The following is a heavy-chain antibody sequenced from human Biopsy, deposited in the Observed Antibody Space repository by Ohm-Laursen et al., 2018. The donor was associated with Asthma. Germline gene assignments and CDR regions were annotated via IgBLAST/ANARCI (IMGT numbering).Heavy chain of an antibody. V-gene: IGHV1-69*01. J-gene: IGHJ6*02. CDR3: ARGYSGSDRIVYYYSGLEV. D-gene: IGHD5-12*01. CDR2: LIPVLGTP. Sequence: SSVKVSCKASGFSFDNYFMHWVRQAPGQGLEWMGGLIPVLGTPDHAQMFEGRVTITADESTSTAYMELSSLSSEDTAVYYCARGYSGSDRIVYYYSGLEVWGQGTTVTVSS. CDR1: GFSFDNYF.